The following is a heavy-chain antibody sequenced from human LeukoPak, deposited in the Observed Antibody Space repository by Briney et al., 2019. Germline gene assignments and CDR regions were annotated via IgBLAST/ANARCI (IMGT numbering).Heavy chain of an antibody. CDR3: ARGRTRGSGSPNWFDP. J-gene: IGHJ5*02. V-gene: IGHV1-2*02. CDR1: GYSFSDYY. CDR2: INPNSGGT. D-gene: IGHD3-10*01. Sequence: ASVKVSCKASGYSFSDYYMHWVRQAPGQGPEWMGWINPNSGGTNYAPKFQGRVTMTRDTSINTAYMELNTLRFDDTAMYYCARGRTRGSGSPNWFDPWGQGTLVTVSS.